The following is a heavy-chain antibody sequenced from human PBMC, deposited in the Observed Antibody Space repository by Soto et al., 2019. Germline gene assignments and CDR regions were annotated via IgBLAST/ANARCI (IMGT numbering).Heavy chain of an antibody. CDR3: AKAYDSSGYFGYFDY. Sequence: LXLSCATSGFTFSSYAMSWVRQAPGKGLEWVSAISGSGGSTYYADSVKGRFTISRDNSKNTLYLQMNSLRAEDTAVYYCAKAYDSSGYFGYFDYWGQGTLVTVSS. CDR2: ISGSGGST. CDR1: GFTFSSYA. V-gene: IGHV3-23*01. D-gene: IGHD3-22*01. J-gene: IGHJ4*02.